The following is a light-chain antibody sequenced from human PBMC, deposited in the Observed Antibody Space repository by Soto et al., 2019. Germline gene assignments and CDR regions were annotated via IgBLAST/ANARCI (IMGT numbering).Light chain of an antibody. Sequence: VLTQSPDTLSLSPGATAILSCRASQSIDTCSAWYQFKPGQRPRLLIYGASSRALGIPDRFIGRGSGTNFTLTIHRLEPEDYAVYFCQHYASSPITFGQGTRLAIK. CDR1: QSIDTCS. CDR3: QHYASSPIT. J-gene: IGKJ5*01. V-gene: IGKV3-20*01. CDR2: GAS.